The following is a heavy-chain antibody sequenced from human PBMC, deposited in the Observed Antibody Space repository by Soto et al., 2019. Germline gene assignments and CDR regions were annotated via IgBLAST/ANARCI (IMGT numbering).Heavy chain of an antibody. Sequence: EVQLLESGGGLVQPGGSLRLSCAASGFTFSSYAMSWVRQAPGKGLEWVSAISGSGGSTYYADSVKGRFTISRDNSKNTLYLQMYSLRAEDTAVYYCAKNQALYCSGGSCYSPDPIFDLWGRGTLVTVSS. CDR3: AKNQALYCSGGSCYSPDPIFDL. D-gene: IGHD2-15*01. V-gene: IGHV3-23*01. CDR2: ISGSGGST. J-gene: IGHJ2*01. CDR1: GFTFSSYA.